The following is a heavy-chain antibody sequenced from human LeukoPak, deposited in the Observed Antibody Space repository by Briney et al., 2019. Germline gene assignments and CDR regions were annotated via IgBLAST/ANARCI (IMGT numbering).Heavy chain of an antibody. V-gene: IGHV3-33*01. J-gene: IGHJ4*02. CDR3: ARVCSGGSCSTDY. CDR2: IWYDGSNK. D-gene: IGHD2-15*01. CDR1: GFTFSNYG. Sequence: GGSLRLSCAASGFTFSNYGMHWVRQAPGKGLEWVAAIWYDGSNKYYGDSVKGRFTISRDNSKNTLYLQMNSLRAEDTAVYYCARVCSGGSCSTDYWGQGTLVTVSS.